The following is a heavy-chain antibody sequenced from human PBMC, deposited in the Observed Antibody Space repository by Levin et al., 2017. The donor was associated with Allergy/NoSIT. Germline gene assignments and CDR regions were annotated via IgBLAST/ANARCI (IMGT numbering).Heavy chain of an antibody. D-gene: IGHD4/OR15-4a*01. Sequence: SETLSLTCAVYGGSFSGYYWSWIRQPPGKGLEWIGEINHSESTNYNPSLKSRVTISVDTSKNQFSLKLNSVTAADTAVYYCARGYGAWSRPANDYFDSWGQGTLVTVSS. V-gene: IGHV4-34*01. J-gene: IGHJ4*02. CDR3: ARGYGAWSRPANDYFDS. CDR1: GGSFSGYY. CDR2: INHSEST.